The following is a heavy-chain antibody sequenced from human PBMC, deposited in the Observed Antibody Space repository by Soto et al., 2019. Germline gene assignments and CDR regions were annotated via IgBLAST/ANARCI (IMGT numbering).Heavy chain of an antibody. CDR2: INPSGGST. CDR3: ATIFGVAGRFDP. D-gene: IGHD3-3*01. J-gene: IGHJ5*02. Sequence: QVQLVQSGAEVKKPGASVKVSCKASGNTFTSYYMHWVRQAPGQGLEWMGIINPSGGSTSYAQKFQGRVTMTRDTSTSTVYMELSSLRSEDTAVYYCATIFGVAGRFDPWGQGTLVTVSS. V-gene: IGHV1-46*01. CDR1: GNTFTSYY.